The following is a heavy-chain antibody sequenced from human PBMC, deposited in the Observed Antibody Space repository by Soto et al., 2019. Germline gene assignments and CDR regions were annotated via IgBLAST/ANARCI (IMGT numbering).Heavy chain of an antibody. CDR1: GYTFTSYG. J-gene: IGHJ5*02. Sequence: ASVKVYCKASGYTFTSYGISWVRQAPGQGLEWMGWISAYNGNTNYAQKLQGRVTMTTDTSTSTAYMELRSLRSDDTAVYYCARSGGITIFGVVIVDWFDPWGQGTLVTVSS. D-gene: IGHD3-3*01. V-gene: IGHV1-18*01. CDR3: ARSGGITIFGVVIVDWFDP. CDR2: ISAYNGNT.